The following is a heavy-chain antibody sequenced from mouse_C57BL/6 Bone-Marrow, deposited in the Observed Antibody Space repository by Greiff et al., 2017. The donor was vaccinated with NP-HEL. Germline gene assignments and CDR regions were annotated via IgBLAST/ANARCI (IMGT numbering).Heavy chain of an antibody. CDR1: GDSFTSYY. D-gene: IGHD2-4*01. Sequence: QVQLQQSGPELVKPGASVKISCKASGDSFTSYYIHWVKQRPGQGLEWIGWIYPGSGNTKYNEKFKGKATLTADTSSSTAYMQLSSLTSEDSAVYYCAKDYTWFAYWGQGTLVTVSA. V-gene: IGHV1-66*01. CDR3: AKDYTWFAY. CDR2: IYPGSGNT. J-gene: IGHJ3*01.